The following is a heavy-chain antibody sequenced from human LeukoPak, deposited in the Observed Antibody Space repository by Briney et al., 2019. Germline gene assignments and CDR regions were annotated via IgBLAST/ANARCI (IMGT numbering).Heavy chain of an antibody. J-gene: IGHJ6*02. V-gene: IGHV3-21*01. CDR1: GFTYSSYS. CDR3: ARDRDRSGYPYYYYGMDV. CDR2: ISSSSSYI. Sequence: GGSLRLSCAASGFTYSSYSMNWVRQDPGKGLEWVSSISSSSSYIYYADSVKGRFTISRDNAKNSLYLQMNSLRAEDTAVYYCARDRDRSGYPYYYYGMDVWGQGTTVTVSS. D-gene: IGHD3-22*01.